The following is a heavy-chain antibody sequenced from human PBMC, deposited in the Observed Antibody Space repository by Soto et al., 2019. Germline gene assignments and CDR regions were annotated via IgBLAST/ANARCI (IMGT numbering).Heavy chain of an antibody. CDR3: AREGRVGATLDYYYGMDV. CDR2: IIPIFGTA. J-gene: IGHJ6*02. D-gene: IGHD1-26*01. V-gene: IGHV1-69*13. CDR1: GGTFSSYA. Sequence: GASVKVSCKASGGTFSSYAISWVRQAPGQGLEWMGGIIPIFGTANYAQKFQGRVTITADESTSTAYMELSSLRSEDTAVYYCAREGRVGATLDYYYGMDVWGQGTTVTVSS.